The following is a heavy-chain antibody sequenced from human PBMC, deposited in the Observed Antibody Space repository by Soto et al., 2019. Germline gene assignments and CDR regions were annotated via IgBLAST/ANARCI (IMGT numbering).Heavy chain of an antibody. CDR2: IGTSGTPV. Sequence: EVQLEESGGALVQPGGSLRLSCAASGFTFKTYNMNWVRQAPGKGLEWVSYIGTSGTPVYYADSVKGRFTISRDKAKNSLFLQMHSLRDEDTALYFCARDPSPDSSGWYYFDYWGQGTLVTVSS. CDR3: ARDPSPDSSGWYYFDY. CDR1: GFTFKTYN. J-gene: IGHJ4*02. V-gene: IGHV3-48*02. D-gene: IGHD6-19*01.